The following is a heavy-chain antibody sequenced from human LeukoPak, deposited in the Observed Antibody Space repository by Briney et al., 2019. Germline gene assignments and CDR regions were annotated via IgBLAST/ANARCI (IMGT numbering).Heavy chain of an antibody. D-gene: IGHD6-13*01. CDR2: ISSSSRYT. CDR3: ASRAGYTGSWSAFDY. J-gene: IGHJ4*02. CDR1: GFTFSDYY. Sequence: GGSLRLSCAASGFTFSDYYMSWIRQAPGKGLEWVSYISSSSRYTNYADSVKGRFTISRDNAKNSLYLQMNSLRAEDTAVYYCASRAGYTGSWSAFDYWGQGTLVTVSS. V-gene: IGHV3-11*03.